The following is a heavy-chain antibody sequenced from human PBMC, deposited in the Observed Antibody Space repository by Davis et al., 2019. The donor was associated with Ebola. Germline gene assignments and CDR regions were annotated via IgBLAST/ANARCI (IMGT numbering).Heavy chain of an antibody. Sequence: GGSLRLSCAASRFTFSSYSMNWVRQAPGKGLEWVSSISSSSSYIYYADSVKGRFTISRDNSKNTLYLEMNSLRVEDTAVYYCARGNGQNYGSALDYWGQRTLVTVSS. CDR1: RFTFSSYS. CDR2: ISSSSSYI. V-gene: IGHV3-21*01. D-gene: IGHD3-10*01. J-gene: IGHJ4*02. CDR3: ARGNGQNYGSALDY.